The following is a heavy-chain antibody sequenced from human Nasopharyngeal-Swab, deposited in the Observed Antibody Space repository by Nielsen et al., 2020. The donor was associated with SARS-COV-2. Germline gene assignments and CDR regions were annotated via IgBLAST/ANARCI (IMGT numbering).Heavy chain of an antibody. CDR2: TLYRSKWYN. CDR1: GDSVSSHSAG. D-gene: IGHD3-3*01. CDR3: ARGRDFSFDS. Sequence: LRLSCAISGDSVSSHSAGWNWIRQSPSRGREWLGRTLYRSKWYNDYAESVKSRIAVNPDTSKNQFSLQLNSVTPEDTAVYYCARGRDFSFDSWGQGTLVTASS. J-gene: IGHJ4*02. V-gene: IGHV6-1*01.